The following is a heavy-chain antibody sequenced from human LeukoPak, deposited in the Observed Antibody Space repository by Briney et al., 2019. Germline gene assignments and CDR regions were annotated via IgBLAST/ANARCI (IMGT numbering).Heavy chain of an antibody. CDR3: ARDTASEGDAFDI. CDR2: IYYSGST. J-gene: IGHJ3*02. Sequence: SETLSLTCAVSGGSISSGGYSWSWIRQPPGKGLEWIGYIYYSGSTYYNPSLKSRVTISVDTSKNQFSLKLSSVTAADTAVYYCARDTASEGDAFDIWGQGTMVTVSS. D-gene: IGHD5-18*01. CDR1: GGSISSGGYS. V-gene: IGHV4-30-4*07.